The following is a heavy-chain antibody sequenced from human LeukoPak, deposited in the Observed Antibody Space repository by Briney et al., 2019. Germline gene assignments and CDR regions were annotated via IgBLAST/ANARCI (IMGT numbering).Heavy chain of an antibody. J-gene: IGHJ4*02. CDR1: GFTFDDYA. Sequence: GGSLRLSCAASGFTFDDYAMHWVRQAPGKGLEWVSGISWNSGSIGYADSVKGRFTISRDNAKNSLYLQMNSLRAEDTALYYCAKGRSGFGELFDYWGQGTLVTVSS. CDR3: AKGRSGFGELFDY. CDR2: ISWNSGSI. V-gene: IGHV3-9*01. D-gene: IGHD3-10*01.